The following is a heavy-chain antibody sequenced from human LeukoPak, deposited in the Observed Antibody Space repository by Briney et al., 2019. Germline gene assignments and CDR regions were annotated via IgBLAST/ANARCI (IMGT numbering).Heavy chain of an antibody. Sequence: GGSLRLSCAASGFTFSSYSMNWVRQAPGKGLEWVSSISSSSSYIYYADSVKGRFTISRDNAKNSLYLQMNSLRAEDTAVYYCAREISGYYYDSSGDYWGQGTLVTVSS. CDR2: ISSSSSYI. CDR1: GFTFSSYS. J-gene: IGHJ4*02. CDR3: AREISGYYYDSSGDY. D-gene: IGHD3-22*01. V-gene: IGHV3-21*01.